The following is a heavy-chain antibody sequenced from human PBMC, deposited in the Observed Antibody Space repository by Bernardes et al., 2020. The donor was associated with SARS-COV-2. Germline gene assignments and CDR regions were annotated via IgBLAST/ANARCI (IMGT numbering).Heavy chain of an antibody. Sequence: SETLSLTCTVSGGSISINTYYWGWLCQAPGKGLEWIGSIDYLGNTHYNPSLKSRATISVDTSKNQFSLRLSSVTAADTGRYYCARQGNDFFWGTSRRNWFDPWGQGILVTVSS. D-gene: IGHD3-16*02. CDR3: ARQGNDFFWGTSRRNWFDP. CDR1: GGSISINTYY. V-gene: IGHV4-39*01. J-gene: IGHJ5*01. CDR2: IDYLGNT.